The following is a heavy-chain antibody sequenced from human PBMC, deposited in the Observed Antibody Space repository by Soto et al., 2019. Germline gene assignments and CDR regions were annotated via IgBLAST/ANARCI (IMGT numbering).Heavy chain of an antibody. J-gene: IGHJ4*02. CDR2: IDLSESYT. Sequence: EVQLVQSGAEVKKSGESLRISCKVSGYGFASQWISWVRQVPGKGQEWMGRIDLSESYTTYNPSFQGHVTFSADKSITTAYLQWRSLEASDTAIYYCATQGLTTYYFGYWGQGTLVTVSS. CDR1: GYGFASQW. V-gene: IGHV5-10-1*03. CDR3: ATQGLTTYYFGY.